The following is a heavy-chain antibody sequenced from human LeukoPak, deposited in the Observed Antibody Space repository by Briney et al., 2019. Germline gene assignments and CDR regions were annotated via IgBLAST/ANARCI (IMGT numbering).Heavy chain of an antibody. Sequence: SETLSLTCTVSGGSFSSYYWSWIRQPPGKGLEWIGYIYYSGSTKYNPSLKSRVTISIDTSKNQFSLKLSSVTAADTGVYYCARTSGELLIEYWGQGTLVTVSS. J-gene: IGHJ4*02. CDR2: IYYSGST. V-gene: IGHV4-59*01. CDR3: ARTSGELLIEY. CDR1: GGSFSSYY. D-gene: IGHD1-26*01.